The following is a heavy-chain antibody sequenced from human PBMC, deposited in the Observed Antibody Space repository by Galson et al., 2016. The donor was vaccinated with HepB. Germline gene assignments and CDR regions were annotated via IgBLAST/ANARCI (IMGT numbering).Heavy chain of an antibody. CDR1: GFTFSSYS. CDR3: ARDQRYYYYGMDV. J-gene: IGHJ6*02. Sequence: SLRLSCAASGFTFSSYSMNWVRQAPGKGLEWVSYISSSSSTIYYADSVKGRFTISRDNAKNSLYLQMNNLRDEDTDVYYCARDQRYYYYGMDVWGQGTTVTVSS. D-gene: IGHD1-1*01. V-gene: IGHV3-48*02. CDR2: ISSSSSTI.